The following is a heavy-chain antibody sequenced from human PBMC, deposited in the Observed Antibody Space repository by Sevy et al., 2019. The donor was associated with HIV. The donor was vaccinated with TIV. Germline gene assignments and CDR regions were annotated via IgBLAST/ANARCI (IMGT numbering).Heavy chain of an antibody. Sequence: GGYLRLYCAASGFIFSDYYMNWIRQSPGRGLEWVSYISDRGTTIYYADSVKGRFTISRDNAKNSLYLQMNSLRAEDTAVYYCARDGRLRYFDLWGRGTLVTVSS. CDR3: ARDGRLRYFDL. D-gene: IGHD1-26*01. J-gene: IGHJ2*01. CDR2: ISDRGTTI. V-gene: IGHV3-11*01. CDR1: GFIFSDYY.